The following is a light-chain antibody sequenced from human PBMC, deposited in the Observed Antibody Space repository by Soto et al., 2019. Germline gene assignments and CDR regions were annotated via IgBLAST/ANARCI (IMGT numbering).Light chain of an antibody. CDR1: QSVSSSY. CDR2: GAS. J-gene: IGKJ1*01. CDR3: QQYGGSQWI. Sequence: EIVLTQSPGTLSLSPGERATLSCRASQSVSSSYLAWYQQKPGQAPRLLISGASSSATGIPDRFNGSGSGTDFTLTISRLEPEDFAVYYCQQYGGSQWIFGQATNVEIK. V-gene: IGKV3-20*01.